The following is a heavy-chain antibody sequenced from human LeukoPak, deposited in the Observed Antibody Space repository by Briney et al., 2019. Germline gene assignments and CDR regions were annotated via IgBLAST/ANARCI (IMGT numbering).Heavy chain of an antibody. Sequence: GESLKISCKGSGYSFTSYWISWVRQMPGKGLEWMGRIDPSGSYTNYSPSFQGHVTISADKSISTAYLQWSSLKASDTAMYYCAGAGIAVAGNAEYFQHWGQGTLVTVSS. CDR2: IDPSGSYT. J-gene: IGHJ1*01. V-gene: IGHV5-10-1*01. D-gene: IGHD6-19*01. CDR3: AGAGIAVAGNAEYFQH. CDR1: GYSFTSYW.